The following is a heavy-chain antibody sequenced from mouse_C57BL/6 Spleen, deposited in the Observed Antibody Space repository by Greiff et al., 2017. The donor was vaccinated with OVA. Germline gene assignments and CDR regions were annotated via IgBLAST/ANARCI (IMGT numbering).Heavy chain of an antibody. CDR3: AREDHYRDAMDY. D-gene: IGHD1-1*01. Sequence: VQLQQSGAELVRPGSSVKLSCKASGYTFTSYWMDWVKQRPGQGLEWIGNIYPSDSETHYNQKFKDKATLTVDKSSSTAYMQLSSLTSEDSAVYYCAREDHYRDAMDYWGQGTSVTVSS. V-gene: IGHV1-61*01. J-gene: IGHJ4*01. CDR2: IYPSDSET. CDR1: GYTFTSYW.